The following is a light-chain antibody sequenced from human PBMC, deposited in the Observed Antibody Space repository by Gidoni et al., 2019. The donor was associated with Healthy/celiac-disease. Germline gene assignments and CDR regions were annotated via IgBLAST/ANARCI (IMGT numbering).Light chain of an antibody. Sequence: AIPFTQSPSSLSASVGDRVTITCRASQGISSALAWYQQKPGKAPKLLIYDASSLESGVPSRFSGSGSGTDFTRTISSLQPEDFATYYCQQCNSYPLTFGGGTKVEIK. J-gene: IGKJ4*01. CDR3: QQCNSYPLT. CDR2: DAS. V-gene: IGKV1-13*02. CDR1: QGISSA.